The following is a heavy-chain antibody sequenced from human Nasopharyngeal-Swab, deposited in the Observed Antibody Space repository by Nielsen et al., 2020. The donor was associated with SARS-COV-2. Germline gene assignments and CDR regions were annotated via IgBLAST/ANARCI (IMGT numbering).Heavy chain of an antibody. CDR3: AREGELGGSWYFDL. CDR1: GFTFSSYD. V-gene: IGHV3-13*01. CDR2: IGTAGDT. J-gene: IGHJ2*01. Sequence: GEPLKISCAASGFTFSSYDMHWARQATGKGLEWVSAIGTAGDTYYPGSVKGRFTISRENAKNSLYLQMNSLRAGDTAVYYCAREGELGGSWYFDLWAVAPWSPSPQ. D-gene: IGHD1-26*01.